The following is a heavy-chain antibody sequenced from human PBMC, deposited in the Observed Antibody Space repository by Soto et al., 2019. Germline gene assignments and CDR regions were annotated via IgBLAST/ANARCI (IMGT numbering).Heavy chain of an antibody. CDR2: IWYDGSNK. CDR1: GFTFSSYG. D-gene: IGHD3-3*01. Sequence: PGGSLRLSCAASGFTFSSYGMHWVRQAPGKGLEWVAVIWYDGSNKYYADSVKGRFTISRDNSKNTLYLQMNSLRAEDTAVYYCARSANIVLRFLEWLVKNYYYYGMDVWGQGTTVTVSS. J-gene: IGHJ6*02. CDR3: ARSANIVLRFLEWLVKNYYYYGMDV. V-gene: IGHV3-33*01.